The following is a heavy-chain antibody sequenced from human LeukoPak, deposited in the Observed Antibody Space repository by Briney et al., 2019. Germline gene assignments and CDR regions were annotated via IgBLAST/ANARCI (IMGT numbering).Heavy chain of an antibody. CDR1: GFTFSSYG. CDR2: ISYDGSNK. J-gene: IGHJ4*02. CDR3: AKSYGDYVGVSDY. D-gene: IGHD4-17*01. Sequence: GGSLRLSCAASGFTFSSYGMHWVRQAPGKGLEWVAVISYDGSNKYYADSVKGRFTISRDNSKNTLYLQMNSLRAEDTAVYYCAKSYGDYVGVSDYWGQGTLVTVSS. V-gene: IGHV3-30*18.